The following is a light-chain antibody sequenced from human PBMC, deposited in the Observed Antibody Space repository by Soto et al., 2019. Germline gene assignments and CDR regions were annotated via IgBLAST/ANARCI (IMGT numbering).Light chain of an antibody. V-gene: IGLV2-14*01. Sequence: QSVLTQPASVSGSPGRSSTISCTGTSSDVGGYNYVSWYQQYPGKVPKLMIYDVSYRPSGVSNRFSGSKSGNTASLTISGLQAEDEADYYCSSYTSSSTYVFGTGTKVTVL. CDR3: SSYTSSSTYV. J-gene: IGLJ1*01. CDR1: SSDVGGYNY. CDR2: DVS.